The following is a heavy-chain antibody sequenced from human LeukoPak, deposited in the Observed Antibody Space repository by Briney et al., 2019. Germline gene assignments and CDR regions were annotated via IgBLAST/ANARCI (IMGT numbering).Heavy chain of an antibody. J-gene: IGHJ1*01. CDR3: AKTIAAAGRGYFQH. CDR2: ISGSGGST. Sequence: GGSLRLSCAASGFTFSSYAMSWVRQAPGKGLEWVSAISGSGGSTYYADSVKGRFTISRDTSKNTLYLQMNSLSAEDTAVYYCAKTIAAAGRGYFQHWSQSTPVTVSS. V-gene: IGHV3-23*01. D-gene: IGHD6-13*01. CDR1: GFTFSSYA.